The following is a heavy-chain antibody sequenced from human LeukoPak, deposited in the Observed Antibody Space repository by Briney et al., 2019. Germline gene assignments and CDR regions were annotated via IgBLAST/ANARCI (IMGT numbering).Heavy chain of an antibody. Sequence: ASVKVSCKASGYTFTSYDINWVRQAPGQGLEWMGWMNPNSGNTGYAQKFQGRVTMTRKTSISTAYMELSSLRSEDTAVYYCARANKPYSSSRDLDYWGQGTLVTVSS. V-gene: IGHV1-8*01. CDR1: GYTFTSYD. CDR3: ARANKPYSSSRDLDY. J-gene: IGHJ4*02. D-gene: IGHD6-13*01. CDR2: MNPNSGNT.